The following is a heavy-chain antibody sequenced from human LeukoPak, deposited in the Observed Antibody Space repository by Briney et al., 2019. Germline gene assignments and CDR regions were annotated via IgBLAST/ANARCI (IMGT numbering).Heavy chain of an antibody. V-gene: IGHV4-59*08. D-gene: IGHD6-13*01. CDR3: ATNRGSSSWYPGYYYGMDV. CDR2: IYYSGST. J-gene: IGHJ6*02. Sequence: PSETLSLTCTVSGGSISSYYWSWIRQPPGKGLEWIGYIYYSGSTNYNPSLKSRVTISVDTSKNQFSLKLSSVTAADTAVYYCATNRGSSSWYPGYYYGMDVWGQGTTVTVSS. CDR1: GGSISSYY.